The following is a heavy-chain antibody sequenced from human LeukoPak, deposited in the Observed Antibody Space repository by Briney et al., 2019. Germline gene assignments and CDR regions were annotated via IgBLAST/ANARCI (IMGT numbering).Heavy chain of an antibody. D-gene: IGHD1-26*01. Sequence: GGSLRLSCVASGDIFTSYAINWVRQAPGKGLEWVSAIGGGGKTTYYADSVKGRFTVSRDNSKNTVFLQMNSLRVEDTAVYYCARSGGEVGAQEFDPWGQGTLVTVSS. V-gene: IGHV3-23*01. CDR1: GDIFTSYA. J-gene: IGHJ5*02. CDR3: ARSGGEVGAQEFDP. CDR2: IGGGGKTT.